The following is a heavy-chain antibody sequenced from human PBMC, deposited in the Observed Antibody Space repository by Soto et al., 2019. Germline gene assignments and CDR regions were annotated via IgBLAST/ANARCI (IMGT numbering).Heavy chain of an antibody. CDR2: ISWSSGRI. V-gene: IGHV3-9*01. Sequence: SLRLSCAASGFTFDDYAMHWVRQAPGKGLEWVPGISWSSGRIDYADSVKGRFTISRDNAKTSLYLQMNSLRAEDTALYYCAKEHYDFWSGYTSPHFDYWGQGTLVTVSS. CDR3: AKEHYDFWSGYTSPHFDY. CDR1: GFTFDDYA. D-gene: IGHD3-3*01. J-gene: IGHJ4*02.